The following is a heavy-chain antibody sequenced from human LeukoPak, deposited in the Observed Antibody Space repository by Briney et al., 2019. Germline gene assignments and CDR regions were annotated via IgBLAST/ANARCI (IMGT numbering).Heavy chain of an antibody. D-gene: IGHD6-19*01. Sequence: GGTLRLSCAASGFTFSSYGMSWVRQAPGKGLEWVSAISGSGGSTYYADSVKGRFTISRDNSKNTLYLQMNSLTAEDTAVYYCAKRKAVAGTSRFDYWGQGTLVTVSS. V-gene: IGHV3-23*01. CDR2: ISGSGGST. J-gene: IGHJ4*02. CDR3: AKRKAVAGTSRFDY. CDR1: GFTFSSYG.